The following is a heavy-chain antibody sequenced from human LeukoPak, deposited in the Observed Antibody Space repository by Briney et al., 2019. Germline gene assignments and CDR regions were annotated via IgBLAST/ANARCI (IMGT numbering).Heavy chain of an antibody. Sequence: SETLSLTCTVSGGSISSYYWSWIRQPPGEGLEWIGYIYYSGSTNYNPSLKSRVTISVDTSKNQFSLKLSSVTAADTAVYYCARGSGQIVATTNWYFDLWGRGTLVTVSS. D-gene: IGHD5-12*01. CDR1: GGSISSYY. CDR2: IYYSGST. V-gene: IGHV4-59*01. J-gene: IGHJ2*01. CDR3: ARGSGQIVATTNWYFDL.